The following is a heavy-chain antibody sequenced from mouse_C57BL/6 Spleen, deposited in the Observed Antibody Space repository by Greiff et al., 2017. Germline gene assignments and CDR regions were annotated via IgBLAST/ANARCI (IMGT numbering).Heavy chain of an antibody. CDR2: INPNYGTT. CDR1: GYSFPDYN. D-gene: IGHD1-1*01. CDR3: ARNYYGSSSLV. V-gene: IGHV1-39*01. J-gene: IGHJ1*03. Sequence: VQLKQSGPELVKPGASVKISCKASGYSFPDYNMNWVKQSTGKSLEWIGVINPNYGTTRYNQKFKDKSTLTVDQSSSPAYMQLNRLTSEDSAVYDCARNYYGSSSLVWGTGTTVTVSS.